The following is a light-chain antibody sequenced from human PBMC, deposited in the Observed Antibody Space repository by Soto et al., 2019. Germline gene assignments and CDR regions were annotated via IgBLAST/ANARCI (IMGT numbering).Light chain of an antibody. Sequence: DIQMTQSPSSLSASVGDRVTITCRASQSISTYLNWYQQKPGKAPKVLIYAASSLQSGVPSRFSGSGSGTDFTLTISSLQPEDFATYYCQQSYGTPRGMHTFGQGTKLEIK. J-gene: IGKJ2*01. CDR2: AAS. V-gene: IGKV1-39*01. CDR3: QQSYGTPRGMHT. CDR1: QSISTY.